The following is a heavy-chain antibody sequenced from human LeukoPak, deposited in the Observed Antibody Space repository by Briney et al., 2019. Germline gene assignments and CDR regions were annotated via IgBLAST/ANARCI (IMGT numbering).Heavy chain of an antibody. CDR3: ARGIVVVPAAISLSRPGARFDY. CDR2: INHSGST. D-gene: IGHD2-2*02. V-gene: IGHV4-34*01. Sequence: SETLSLTCAVYGGSFGGYYWSWIRQPPGKGLEWIGEINHSGSTNYNPSLKSRVTISVDTSKNQFSLKLSSVTAADTAVYYCARGIVVVPAAISLSRPGARFDYWGQGTLVTVSS. J-gene: IGHJ4*02. CDR1: GGSFGGYY.